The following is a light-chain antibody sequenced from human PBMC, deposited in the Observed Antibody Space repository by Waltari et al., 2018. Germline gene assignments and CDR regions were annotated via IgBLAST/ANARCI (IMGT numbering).Light chain of an antibody. V-gene: IGLV2-23*02. CDR3: CSWSTSGSWM. CDR1: SSNIGDYYL. Sequence: QSALTQPASVSGSPGQSITIPCTGTSSNIGDYYLVSWFQHHPGNVPELVLYYVNKLPPGISDRFSGSKSGNTASLTISALQADDEADYYCCSWSTSGSWMFGGGTKVTVL. CDR2: YVN. J-gene: IGLJ3*02.